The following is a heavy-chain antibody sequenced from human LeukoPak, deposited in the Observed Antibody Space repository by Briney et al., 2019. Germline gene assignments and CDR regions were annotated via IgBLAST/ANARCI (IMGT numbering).Heavy chain of an antibody. V-gene: IGHV4-4*02. CDR3: ARDGEGRDYDFWSVGMDV. CDR1: GFTFSSYSM. Sequence: PGGSLRLSCAASGFTFSSYSMNWVRQAPGKGLEWIGEIYHSGSTNYNPSLKSRVTISVDKSKNQFSLKLSSVTAADTAVYYCARDGEGRDYDFWSVGMDVWGQGTTVTVSS. D-gene: IGHD3-3*01. J-gene: IGHJ6*02. CDR2: IYHSGST.